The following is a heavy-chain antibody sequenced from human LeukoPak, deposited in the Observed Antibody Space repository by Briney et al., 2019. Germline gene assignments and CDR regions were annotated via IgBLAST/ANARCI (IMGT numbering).Heavy chain of an antibody. Sequence: GGFLRLSCAASGFTFSSFGMHWVRQAPGKGLEWVAFIRNDGSTKYYADSVKGRFTISRDNAKNTLYLQMNSLSAEDTAVYYCARGEGGFCGGDCHVRYWGQGTLVTVSS. CDR1: GFTFSSFG. J-gene: IGHJ4*02. D-gene: IGHD2-21*01. CDR2: IRNDGSTK. CDR3: ARGEGGFCGGDCHVRY. V-gene: IGHV3-30*02.